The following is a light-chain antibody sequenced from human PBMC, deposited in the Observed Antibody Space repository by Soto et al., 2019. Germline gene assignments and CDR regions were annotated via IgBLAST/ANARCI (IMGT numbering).Light chain of an antibody. CDR2: AVS. CDR3: QESYSTPSWT. J-gene: IGKJ1*01. CDR1: QIIGTY. V-gene: IGKV1-39*01. Sequence: DILLTQSPSSLSASVGDRVTITCRASQIIGTYLNWYQQKPGKAPKLLIHAVSSLHSGVPSRFSGGGSGTDFTLTISSLEPGDCATYYCQESYSTPSWTFGQGTKV.